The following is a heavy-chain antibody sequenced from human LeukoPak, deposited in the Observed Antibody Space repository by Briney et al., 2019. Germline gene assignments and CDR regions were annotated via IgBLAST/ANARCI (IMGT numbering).Heavy chain of an antibody. V-gene: IGHV1-3*01. CDR1: GYTFTRYN. CDR2: INAGNGNT. CDR3: ARVLYDGISSQLFAFDI. D-gene: IGHD3-22*01. J-gene: IGHJ3*02. Sequence: ASVKVSCKASGYTFTRYNMHWVRQAPGQRLEWMGWINAGNGNTKYSQKFQGRVTITRDTSASTASMELYSLRSEDTAVYYCARVLYDGISSQLFAFDIWGQGTMVTVSS.